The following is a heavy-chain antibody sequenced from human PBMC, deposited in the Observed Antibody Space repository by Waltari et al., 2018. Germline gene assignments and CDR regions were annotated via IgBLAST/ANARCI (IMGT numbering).Heavy chain of an antibody. CDR3: ARASTIFGVVTSGFDP. CDR2: IIPILGIA. CDR1: GGTFSSYA. V-gene: IGHV1-69*04. D-gene: IGHD3-3*01. J-gene: IGHJ5*02. Sequence: QVQLVQSGAEVKKPGSSVKVSCKASGGTFSSYATSWVRQPPGQGLEWMGGIIPILGIANYAQKFQGRVTITADESTSTAYMELSSLRSEDTAVYYCARASTIFGVVTSGFDPWGQGTLVTVSS.